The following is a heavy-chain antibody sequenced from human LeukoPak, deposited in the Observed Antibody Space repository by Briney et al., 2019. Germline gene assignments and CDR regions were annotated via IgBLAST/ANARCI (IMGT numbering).Heavy chain of an antibody. V-gene: IGHV4-59*01. CDR2: IYYSGST. Sequence: KPSETLSLTCTVSDDSINNYYWSWIRQSPGKGLEWLGYIYYSGSTNYNPSLRSRVTISVDATKHQISLKLSSVTAADTAVYYCARTGKYCSSTSCYYFDYWGRGTLVTVSS. J-gene: IGHJ4*02. D-gene: IGHD2-2*01. CDR3: ARTGKYCSSTSCYYFDY. CDR1: DDSINNYY.